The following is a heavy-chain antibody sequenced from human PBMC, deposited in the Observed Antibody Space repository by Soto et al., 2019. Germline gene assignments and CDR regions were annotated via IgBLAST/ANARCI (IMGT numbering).Heavy chain of an antibody. CDR2: IYYSGST. CDR3: ARVRTNYVTPIYYYYYYMDV. Sequence: SETLSLTCTVSGGSISSGGYYWSWIRQHPGKGLEWIGYIYYSGSTYYNPSLKSRVTISVDTSKNQFSLKLSSVTAADTAVYYCARVRTNYVTPIYYYYYYMDVWGKGTTVTVSS. J-gene: IGHJ6*03. CDR1: GGSISSGGYY. D-gene: IGHD1-7*01. V-gene: IGHV4-31*03.